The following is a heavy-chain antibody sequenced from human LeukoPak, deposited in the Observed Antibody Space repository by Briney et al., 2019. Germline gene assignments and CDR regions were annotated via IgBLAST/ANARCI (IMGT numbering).Heavy chain of an antibody. D-gene: IGHD2-15*01. Sequence: GGSLRLSCAASGFTFSSYAISWVRQAPGKGLEWVSAISGSGGSTYYADSVKGRFTISRYNSKNTLYLQMNSLRAEDTAVYYCAKGVCSGGSCYSDFDYWGQGTLVTVSS. CDR2: ISGSGGST. J-gene: IGHJ4*02. V-gene: IGHV3-23*01. CDR3: AKGVCSGGSCYSDFDY. CDR1: GFTFSSYA.